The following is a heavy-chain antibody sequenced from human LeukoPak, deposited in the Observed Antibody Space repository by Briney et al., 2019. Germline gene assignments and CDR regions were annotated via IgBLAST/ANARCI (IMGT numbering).Heavy chain of an antibody. J-gene: IGHJ4*02. D-gene: IGHD5-12*01. CDR3: AKAGVATIKGDY. CDR1: GFTFSSYA. V-gene: IGHV3-23*01. CDR2: ISGSGGST. Sequence: GGSLRLSCAASGFTFSSYAMSWVRQAPGKGLEWVSAISGSGGSTYYADSVKGRFTISRGNSKNTLYLQMNSLRAEDTAVYYCAKAGVATIKGDYWGQGTLVTVSS.